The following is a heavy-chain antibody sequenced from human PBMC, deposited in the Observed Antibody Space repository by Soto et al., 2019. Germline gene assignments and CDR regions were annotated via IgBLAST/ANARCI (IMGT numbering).Heavy chain of an antibody. CDR1: GFTFSSYA. CDR3: AKTQCAPYSSGMYGMDV. V-gene: IGHV3-23*01. J-gene: IGHJ6*02. D-gene: IGHD6-19*01. Sequence: EVQLLESGGGLVQPGGSLRLSCAASGFTFSSYAMSWVRQAPGKGLEWVSAISGSGANTYYADSVKGRFTISRDNSKNTLYLQMNSLRAEDTAVYYCAKTQCAPYSSGMYGMDVWGQGTTVTVSS. CDR2: ISGSGANT.